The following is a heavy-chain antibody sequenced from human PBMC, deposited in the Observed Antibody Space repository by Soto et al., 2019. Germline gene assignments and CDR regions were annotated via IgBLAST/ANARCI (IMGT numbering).Heavy chain of an antibody. V-gene: IGHV3-33*01. D-gene: IGHD1-26*01. J-gene: IGHJ6*02. Sequence: GSLRLSCAAPGFTFSNYGMHWVRQAPGKGLEWVAIIWHDGNNKYYADSVRGRFIISRDNSKNRLYLQMNSLRAEDTAVYYCASDLVGASDSYGLDVWGQGTPVTVSS. CDR3: ASDLVGASDSYGLDV. CDR1: GFTFSNYG. CDR2: IWHDGNNK.